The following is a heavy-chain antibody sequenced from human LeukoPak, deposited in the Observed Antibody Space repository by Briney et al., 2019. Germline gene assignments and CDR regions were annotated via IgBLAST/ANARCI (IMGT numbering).Heavy chain of an antibody. CDR2: IYYSGST. J-gene: IGHJ6*02. D-gene: IGHD6-19*01. CDR3: ARDVGSSGWYGYYYYYYGMDV. Sequence: SETLSLTCTVSGGSISGSSYYWGWIRQPPGKGLGWIGSIYYSGSTYYNPSLKSRVTISVDTSKNQFSLKLNSVTPEDTAVYYCARDVGSSGWYGYYYYYYGMDVWGQGTTVTVSS. CDR1: GGSISGSSYY. V-gene: IGHV4-39*02.